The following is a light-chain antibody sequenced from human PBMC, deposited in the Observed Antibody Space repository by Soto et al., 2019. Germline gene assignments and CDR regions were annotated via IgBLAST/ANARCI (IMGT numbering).Light chain of an antibody. CDR1: QSLLQSNGYND. J-gene: IGKJ1*01. CDR2: FGS. CDR3: MQSQQSPPP. V-gene: IGKV2-28*01. Sequence: DIVMTQSPLSLPVTPGEPASISCSSSQSLLQSNGYNDLDWYLRKPGQSPQLLIYFGSYRASGVPDRFSGSGSGTDFTLKIRRVEAEDVGVYYCMQSQQSPPPFGQGTKVEI.